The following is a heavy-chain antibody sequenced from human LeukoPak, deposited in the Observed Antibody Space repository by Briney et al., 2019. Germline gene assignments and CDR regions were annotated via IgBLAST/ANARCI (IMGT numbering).Heavy chain of an antibody. J-gene: IGHJ4*02. D-gene: IGHD1-26*01. Sequence: SETLSLTCTVSGGSISSYYWSWIRQPAGKGLEWIGRIYTSGSTNYNPSLKSRVTMSVDTSKNQFSLKLSSVTAADTAVYYCARGSGYSGSYEFDYWGQGTLVTVSS. CDR1: GGSISSYY. V-gene: IGHV4-4*07. CDR2: IYTSGST. CDR3: ARGSGYSGSYEFDY.